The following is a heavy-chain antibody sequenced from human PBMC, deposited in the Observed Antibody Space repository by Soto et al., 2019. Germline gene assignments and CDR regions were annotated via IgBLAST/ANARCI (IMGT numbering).Heavy chain of an antibody. CDR3: ARGYDFWSGYYPGWFDP. CDR2: IYYSGST. V-gene: IGHV4-59*01. J-gene: IGHJ5*02. D-gene: IGHD3-3*01. CDR1: GGSISSYY. Sequence: SETLSLTCTVSGGSISSYYWSWIRQPPGKGLEWIGYIYYSGSTNYNPSLKSRVTISVDTSKNQFSLKLSSVTAADTAVYYCARGYDFWSGYYPGWFDPWGQGTLVTVSS.